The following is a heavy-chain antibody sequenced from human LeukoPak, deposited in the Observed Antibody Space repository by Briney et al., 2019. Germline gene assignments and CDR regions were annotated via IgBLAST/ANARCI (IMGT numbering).Heavy chain of an antibody. V-gene: IGHV5-51*01. D-gene: IGHD3-22*01. Sequence: GESLKISCKGSGYSFTSYWIGWVRQMPGKGLEWMGIIYPGDSDTRYSPSFQGQVTISADKSISTAYLQWSSLKASDTAMYYCARRTDYYDSSGYSYGPYGFDPWGQGTLVTVSS. CDR3: ARRTDYYDSSGYSYGPYGFDP. CDR1: GYSFTSYW. CDR2: IYPGDSDT. J-gene: IGHJ5*02.